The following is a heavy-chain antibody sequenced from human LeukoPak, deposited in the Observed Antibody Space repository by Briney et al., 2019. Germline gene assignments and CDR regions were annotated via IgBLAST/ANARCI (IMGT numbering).Heavy chain of an antibody. D-gene: IGHD2-15*01. CDR3: ARDFFHGHCAGLSCFLLDY. Sequence: ASVKVSCKASGYTFTSYGISWVPQAPGQGLEWMGWISGNNGNTNYAQKFQGRVTMTTDTSTSTAYMEMRSLRSDDTAVYYCARDFFHGHCAGLSCFLLDYWGQGSLVTVSS. V-gene: IGHV1-18*01. CDR1: GYTFTSYG. CDR2: ISGNNGNT. J-gene: IGHJ4*02.